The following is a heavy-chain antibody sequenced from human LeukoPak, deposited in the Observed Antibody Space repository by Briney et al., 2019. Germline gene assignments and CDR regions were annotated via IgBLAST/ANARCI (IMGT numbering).Heavy chain of an antibody. Sequence: PSETLSLTCTVSGGSISSYYWSWIRQPAGKGLEWIGRIYTSGSTNYNPSLKSRVTMSVDTSKNQFSLKLSSVTAADTAVYYCARDQYYYDSSGYYKLDPWGQGTLVTVSS. V-gene: IGHV4-4*07. D-gene: IGHD3-22*01. J-gene: IGHJ5*02. CDR1: GGSISSYY. CDR2: IYTSGST. CDR3: ARDQYYYDSSGYYKLDP.